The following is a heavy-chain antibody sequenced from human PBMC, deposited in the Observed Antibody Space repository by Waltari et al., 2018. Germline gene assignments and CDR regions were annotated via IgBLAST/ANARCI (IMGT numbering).Heavy chain of an antibody. D-gene: IGHD4-17*01. CDR3: VRSATTVVSPDY. J-gene: IGHJ4*02. CDR1: GYTFSNFY. CDR2: ISPMSGRT. V-gene: IGHV1-46*01. Sequence: QVQLVQSGAEVKKPGASVKVSCKASGYTFSNFYMHWVRQAPGQGLEWMGIISPMSGRTSYVQKFQVRVTMTRDTSTSTVYMGLSSLRSEDTAVYYCVRSATTVVSPDYWGQGTLVTVSS.